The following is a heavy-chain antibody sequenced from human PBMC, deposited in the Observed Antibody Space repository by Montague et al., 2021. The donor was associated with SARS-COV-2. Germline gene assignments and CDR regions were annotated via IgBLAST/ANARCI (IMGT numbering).Heavy chain of an antibody. Sequence: CAISGDSVSSNSAAWNWIRQSPSRGLEWLGRTYYRSKWFHDYAIXVKSRIIINPDTSKNQFSLQLNSVTPEDTAVYYCANFAVSGTTADYWGQGILVTVSS. CDR3: ANFAVSGTTADY. V-gene: IGHV6-1*01. CDR2: TYYRSKWFH. D-gene: IGHD6-19*01. CDR1: GDSVSSNSAA. J-gene: IGHJ4*02.